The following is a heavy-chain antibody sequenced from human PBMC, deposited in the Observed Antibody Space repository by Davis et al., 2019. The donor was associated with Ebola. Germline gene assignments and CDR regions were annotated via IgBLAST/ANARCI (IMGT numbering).Heavy chain of an antibody. Sequence: MPSETLSLTCTVSGGSISSYYWSWIRQPPGKGLEWIGYIYYSGSTNYNPSLKSRVTISVDTSKNQSSLKLSSVTAADTAVYYCARGVNRGFWSGRYYYYYYGMDVWGQGTTVTVSS. CDR3: ARGVNRGFWSGRYYYYYYGMDV. V-gene: IGHV4-59*12. CDR1: GGSISSYY. CDR2: IYYSGST. D-gene: IGHD3-3*01. J-gene: IGHJ6*02.